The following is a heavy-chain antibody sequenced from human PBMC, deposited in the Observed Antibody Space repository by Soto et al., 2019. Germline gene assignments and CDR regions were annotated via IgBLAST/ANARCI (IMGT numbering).Heavy chain of an antibody. CDR2: INPNSGGT. CDR1: GYTFTGYY. CDR3: ARGDSSGWPYYYYGMDV. J-gene: IGHJ6*02. D-gene: IGHD6-19*01. Sequence: ASVKVSCKASGYTFTGYYMHWVRQAPGQGLEWMGWINPNSGGTNYAQKFQGWVTMTRDTSISTAYMELSRLRSDDTAVYYCARGDSSGWPYYYYGMDVWGQGTTVTVSS. V-gene: IGHV1-2*04.